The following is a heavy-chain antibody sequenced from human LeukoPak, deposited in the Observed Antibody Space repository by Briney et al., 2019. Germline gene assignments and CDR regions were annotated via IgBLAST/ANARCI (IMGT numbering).Heavy chain of an antibody. Sequence: GGSLRLSCAASGFTFDDYAMHWVRQAPGKGLEWVSGISWNSGSIGYVDSVKGRFTISRDNAKNSLYLQMNSLRAEDTAVYYCAELGITMIGGVWGKGTTVTISS. CDR2: ISWNSGSI. D-gene: IGHD3-10*02. CDR1: GFTFDDYA. J-gene: IGHJ6*04. CDR3: AELGITMIGGV. V-gene: IGHV3-9*01.